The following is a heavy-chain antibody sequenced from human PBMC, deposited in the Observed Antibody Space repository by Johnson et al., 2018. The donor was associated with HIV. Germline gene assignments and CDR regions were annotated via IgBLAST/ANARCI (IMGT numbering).Heavy chain of an antibody. D-gene: IGHD6-19*01. CDR1: GFTFDDYG. Sequence: MQLVESGGGVVRPGGSLRLSCAASGFTFDDYGMSWVRQAPGKGLEWVSGINWNGGSTGYADSVKGRFTISRDNSKNTLYLEMNSLRAEDTAVYYCARDRYSSGWFFDAFDIWGQGTMVTVSS. J-gene: IGHJ3*02. CDR2: INWNGGST. CDR3: ARDRYSSGWFFDAFDI. V-gene: IGHV3-20*04.